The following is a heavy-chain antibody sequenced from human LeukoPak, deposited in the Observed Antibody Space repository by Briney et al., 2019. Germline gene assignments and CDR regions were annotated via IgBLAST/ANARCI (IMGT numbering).Heavy chain of an antibody. CDR3: AREDGPFDY. Sequence: GGSLRLSCAASGFTFSNYWMNWVRQAPGKGLEWVSVIYSGGSTYYADSVKGRFTISRDNSKNTLYLQMNSLRAEDTAVYYCAREDGPFDYWGQGTLVTVSS. V-gene: IGHV3-66*01. CDR1: GFTFSNYW. CDR2: IYSGGST. D-gene: IGHD5-24*01. J-gene: IGHJ4*02.